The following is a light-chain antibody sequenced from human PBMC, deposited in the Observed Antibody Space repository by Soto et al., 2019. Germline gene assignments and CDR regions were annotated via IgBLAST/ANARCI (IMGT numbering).Light chain of an antibody. J-gene: IGKJ1*01. V-gene: IGKV3-15*01. CDR1: QSVSNN. CDR3: QQYNNWPPWT. CDR2: DAS. Sequence: ILMTQSPATLSVSPGERATLSCRASQSVSNNLAWYQQKPGQAPRLLIYDASTRATGITARFSGSGSGTEVTLTISGLQSEDFAVYYCQQYNNWPPWTYGQGTKVEIK.